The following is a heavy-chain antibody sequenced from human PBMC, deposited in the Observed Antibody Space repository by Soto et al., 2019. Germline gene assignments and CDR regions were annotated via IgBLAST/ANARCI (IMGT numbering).Heavy chain of an antibody. CDR1: GGSFSGYY. CDR3: ARRLGGGNWNYSL. CDR2: INHSGST. D-gene: IGHD1-7*01. V-gene: IGHV4-34*01. J-gene: IGHJ4*02. Sequence: LSLTCAVYGGSFSGYYWSWIRQPPGKGLEWIGEINHSGSTNYNPSLKSRVTISVDTSKNQFSLKLSSVTAADTAVYYCARRLGGGNWNYSLWGQGTLVTVSS.